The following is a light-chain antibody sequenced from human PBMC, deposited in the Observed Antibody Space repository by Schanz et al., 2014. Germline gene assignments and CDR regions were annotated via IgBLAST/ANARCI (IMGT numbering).Light chain of an antibody. CDR2: GVS. J-gene: IGKJ1*01. CDR1: QGVGNS. V-gene: IGKV1-16*02. Sequence: DILMTQSPSSLSASVGDRVTITCRANQGVGNSLAWFQQKPGKAPKSLIYGVSTLQSGVPSKFSGSGSGTDFTLTISSLQPDDFATYYCQHYTSDSRKFGQGTKVEIK. CDR3: QHYTSDSRK.